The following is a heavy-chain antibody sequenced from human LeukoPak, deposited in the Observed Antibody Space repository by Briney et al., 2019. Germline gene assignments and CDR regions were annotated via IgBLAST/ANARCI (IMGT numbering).Heavy chain of an antibody. D-gene: IGHD3-22*01. V-gene: IGHV3-7*01. J-gene: IGHJ4*02. Sequence: GGSLRLSCAASGFTFSSYWMSWVRQALGKGLEWVANIKQDGSEKYYVDSVKGRFTISRDNAKNTLYLQMNSLRAEDTAVYYCAKDFGITMIPDYWGQGTLVTVSS. CDR3: AKDFGITMIPDY. CDR1: GFTFSSYW. CDR2: IKQDGSEK.